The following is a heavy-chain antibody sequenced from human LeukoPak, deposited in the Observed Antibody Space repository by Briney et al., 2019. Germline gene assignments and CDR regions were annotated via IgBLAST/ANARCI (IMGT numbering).Heavy chain of an antibody. V-gene: IGHV3-48*03. CDR3: ARVRGLEWLLKHLDS. Sequence: GGSLRLSCTASGFTFSTYEMNGVRQAPGKGLEWVSYISGSGYPIYYADSVKGRFTISRDNAKNSLYLQMNSLRAEDTAIYYCARVRGLEWLLKHLDSWGQGTLVTVSS. CDR1: GFTFSTYE. D-gene: IGHD3-3*01. J-gene: IGHJ4*02. CDR2: ISGSGYPI.